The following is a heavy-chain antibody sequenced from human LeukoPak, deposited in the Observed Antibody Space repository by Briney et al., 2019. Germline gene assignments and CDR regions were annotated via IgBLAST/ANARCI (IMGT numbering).Heavy chain of an antibody. CDR3: ARAGGRYFDWSGINCWFDP. J-gene: IGHJ5*02. D-gene: IGHD3-9*01. CDR2: IYYSGST. Sequence: SETLSLTCTVSGGSISSYYWSWIRQPPGKGLEWIGYIYYSGSTNYNPSLKSRVTISVDTSKNQFSLKLSSVTAADTAVYYCARAGGRYFDWSGINCWFDPWGQGILVTVSS. CDR1: GGSISSYY. V-gene: IGHV4-59*01.